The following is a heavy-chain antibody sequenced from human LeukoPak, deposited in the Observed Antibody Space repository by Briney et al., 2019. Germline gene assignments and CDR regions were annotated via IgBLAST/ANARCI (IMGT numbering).Heavy chain of an antibody. V-gene: IGHV3-21*01. CDR2: ISSSSSYI. CDR1: GFTFSSYS. J-gene: IGHJ4*02. Sequence: GGSLRLSCAASGFTFSSYSMNWVRQAPGKGLEWVSSISSSSSYIYYADSVKGRFTISRDNAKNSLYLQMNSLGAEDTAVYYCARTDLTTVTTDSHDYWGQGTLVTVSS. CDR3: ARTDLTTVTTDSHDY. D-gene: IGHD4-17*01.